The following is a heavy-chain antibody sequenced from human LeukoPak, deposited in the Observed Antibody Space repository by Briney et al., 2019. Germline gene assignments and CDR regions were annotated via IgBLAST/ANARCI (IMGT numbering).Heavy chain of an antibody. Sequence: PPETLSLTCAVSAYSISNNDWWGWIRQPPGKGLEWIGYIYYSGSTYYSPSLKSRVTMSVDTSNNQFSLKLSSVTAADSAVYYCAKKVAGVGWFDSWGQGTLVTVSS. V-gene: IGHV4-28*01. J-gene: IGHJ5*01. CDR1: AYSISNNDW. D-gene: IGHD7-27*01. CDR2: IYYSGST. CDR3: AKKVAGVGWFDS.